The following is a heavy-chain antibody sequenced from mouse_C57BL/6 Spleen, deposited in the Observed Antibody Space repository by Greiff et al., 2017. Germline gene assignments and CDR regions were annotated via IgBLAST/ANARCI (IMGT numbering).Heavy chain of an antibody. CDR3: ARCGNSYWYFDV. J-gene: IGHJ1*03. V-gene: IGHV1-80*01. CDR2: IYPGDGDT. Sequence: VQLQQSGAELVKPGASVKISCKASGYAFSSYWMNWVKQRPGKGLEWIGQIYPGDGDTNYNGKFKGKATLTADKSSSTADMQISSLTSEDSAVYFCARCGNSYWYFDVWGTGTTVTVSS. CDR1: GYAFSSYW.